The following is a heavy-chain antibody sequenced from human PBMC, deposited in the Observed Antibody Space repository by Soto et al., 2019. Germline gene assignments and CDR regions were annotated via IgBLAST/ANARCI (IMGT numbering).Heavy chain of an antibody. D-gene: IGHD2-2*02. V-gene: IGHV1-24*01. CDR3: ATAAHYCSSTSCYTFDH. CDR1: GYTLNELY. Sequence: GASVKVSCKVSGYTLNELYMHWVRQAPGKGLEWMGGFDPEDGETTYSQKFQGRVTMTEDTFTDTAYMELSSLRSEDTAVYYCATAAHYCSSTSCYTFDHWGQGTLVTVSS. CDR2: FDPEDGET. J-gene: IGHJ4*02.